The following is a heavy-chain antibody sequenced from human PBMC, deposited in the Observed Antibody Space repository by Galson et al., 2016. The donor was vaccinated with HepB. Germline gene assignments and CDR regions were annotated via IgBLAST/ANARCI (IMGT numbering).Heavy chain of an antibody. CDR2: ISYDGNNK. CDR3: ARGRRHSSGWTPLYYYGMDV. J-gene: IGHJ6*02. V-gene: IGHV3-30-3*01. D-gene: IGHD6-19*01. Sequence: LRLSCAASGFTFHNSDMHWVRQAPGKGLEWVAVISYDGNNKYYADSVMDRFTISRDNSKNTLFLQMNSLRPEDTAVFYCARGRRHSSGWTPLYYYGMDVWGRGTTVTVSS. CDR1: GFTFHNSD.